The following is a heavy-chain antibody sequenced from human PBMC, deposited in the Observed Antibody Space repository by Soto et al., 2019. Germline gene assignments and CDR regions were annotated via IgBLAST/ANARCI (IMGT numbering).Heavy chain of an antibody. CDR3: ARGRTFRSGYDPRFYYYYYYMDV. J-gene: IGHJ6*03. D-gene: IGHD5-12*01. CDR1: GGSFSGYY. CDR2: INHSGST. V-gene: IGHV4-34*01. Sequence: QVQLQQWGAGLLKPSETLSLTCAVYGGSFSGYYWSWIRQPPGKGLEWIGEINHSGSTNYNPSLKRRVTIAVDTSKNQFSLKLSSVTAADTAVYYCARGRTFRSGYDPRFYYYYYYMDVWGKGTTVTVSS.